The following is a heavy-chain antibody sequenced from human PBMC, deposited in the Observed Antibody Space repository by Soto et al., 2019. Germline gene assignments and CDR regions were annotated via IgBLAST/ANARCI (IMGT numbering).Heavy chain of an antibody. CDR3: ASGTNGAFFVY. J-gene: IGHJ4*02. Sequence: GGSLRFSCAASGVTCSSDWMHLVRQAPGKGLVWVSRINTDGSTIFYADSVKGRFTISRDNVKNSLYLQMNSLRAEDTAVYYCASGTNGAFFVYWGQGILVTVSS. CDR2: INTDGSTI. D-gene: IGHD2-8*01. CDR1: GVTCSSDW. V-gene: IGHV3-74*01.